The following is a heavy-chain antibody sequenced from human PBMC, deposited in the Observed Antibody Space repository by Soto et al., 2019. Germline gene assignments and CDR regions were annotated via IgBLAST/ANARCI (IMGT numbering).Heavy chain of an antibody. J-gene: IGHJ6*02. CDR3: ARVGHITNCGIGV. D-gene: IGHD1-26*01. CDR2: IIPFFGTS. V-gene: IGHV1-69*01. Sequence: QLQLVQSGAEVKKPVSSVKVSCESSGGTFSSYPINWVRQAPGQGLEWMVGIIPFFGTSNKAQKFQGRVTITADEYTSTAYRELRSLRSEDTAVYYFARVGHITNCGIGVWGQGTTVSGSS. CDR1: GGTFSSYP.